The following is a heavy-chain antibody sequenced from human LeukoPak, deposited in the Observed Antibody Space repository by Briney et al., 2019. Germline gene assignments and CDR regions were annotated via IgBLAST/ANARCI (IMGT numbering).Heavy chain of an antibody. CDR3: ARICSSTSGLFFGMDV. V-gene: IGHV6-1*01. J-gene: IGHJ6*02. CDR1: GDSVSSNSAA. Sequence: SQTLSLTCAISGDSVSSNSAAWNWIRQSPSRGLEWLGRAYYRSQWYNDYAVSVKGRITINPDTSKNQLSLQLNSVTPEDTAVYYVARICSSTSGLFFGMDVWAKGPRSPSP. D-gene: IGHD2-2*01. CDR2: AYYRSQWYN.